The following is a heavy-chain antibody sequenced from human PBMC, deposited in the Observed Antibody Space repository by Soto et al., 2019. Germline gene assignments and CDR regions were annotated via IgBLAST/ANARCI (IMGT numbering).Heavy chain of an antibody. V-gene: IGHV3-33*01. CDR2: IWYDASNK. CDR1: GFTFSSHG. D-gene: IGHD1-1*01. Sequence: QVQLVEAGGGVVQPGRSLRLSCAASGFTFSSHGMHWVRQAPGKGLEWVAVIWYDASNKYYSDSVKGRFSISRDNSKNTLYLQMNSLRAEDTAVYYCAREDWNEDRRDLDYWGQGTLVTVSS. CDR3: AREDWNEDRRDLDY. J-gene: IGHJ4*02.